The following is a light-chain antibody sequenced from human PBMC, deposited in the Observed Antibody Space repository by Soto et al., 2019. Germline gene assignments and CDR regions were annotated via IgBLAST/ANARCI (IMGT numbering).Light chain of an antibody. J-gene: IGKJ1*01. CDR1: QTISSW. Sequence: DIQMTQSPSTLSGSVGGRVTITCRASQTISSWLAWYQQKPGKAPKLLIYKASSLKNGVPSRFSGSGSGTEFTLTISSLQPDDFATYYCQQYNTYLTFGQGTKVDIK. V-gene: IGKV1-5*03. CDR3: QQYNTYLT. CDR2: KAS.